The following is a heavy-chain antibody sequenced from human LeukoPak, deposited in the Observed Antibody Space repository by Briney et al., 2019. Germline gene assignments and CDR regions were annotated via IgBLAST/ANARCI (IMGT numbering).Heavy chain of an antibody. Sequence: SETLSLTCTVSGGSISSSSYNWGWIRQPPGKGLEWIGSIYYSGSTYYNPSLKSRVTISVVTSKNQFSLKVNSVTAADTAVFYCARHTGGGYEIDYWGQGTLVTVSS. J-gene: IGHJ4*02. V-gene: IGHV4-39*01. CDR1: GGSISSSSYN. D-gene: IGHD5-12*01. CDR3: ARHTGGGYEIDY. CDR2: IYYSGST.